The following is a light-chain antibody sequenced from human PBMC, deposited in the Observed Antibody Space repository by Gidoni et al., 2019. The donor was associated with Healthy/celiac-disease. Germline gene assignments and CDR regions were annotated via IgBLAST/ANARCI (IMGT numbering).Light chain of an antibody. CDR3: QSYDSSLSVV. CDR2: GNS. J-gene: IGLJ2*01. V-gene: IGLV1-40*01. Sequence: QSVLTPPPSVSGAPGQGVTISCTGSSSNIGAGYDVHWYQQLPGTAPKLLIYGNSNRPAGVPDRFSGPKSGTSASLAITGLQAEDEADYYCQSYDSSLSVVFGGGTKLTVL. CDR1: SSNIGAGYD.